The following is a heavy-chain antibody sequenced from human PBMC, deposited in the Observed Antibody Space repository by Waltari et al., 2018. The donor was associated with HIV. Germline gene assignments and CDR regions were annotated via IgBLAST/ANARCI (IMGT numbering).Heavy chain of an antibody. CDR1: GFTLSTYA. D-gene: IGHD1-26*01. V-gene: IGHV3-23*01. CDR3: AKGTWADCFQS. CDR2: IAGSGGST. J-gene: IGHJ1*01. Sequence: EVQLLESGGGLVQPGGSLRLSCATSGFTLSTYAMSWVRQAPVKGLEWVSLIAGSGGSTYYADSVKGRFTISRDSSRNTLSLQMNSLKVDDTAVYYCAKGTWADCFQSWGQGTLVTVSS.